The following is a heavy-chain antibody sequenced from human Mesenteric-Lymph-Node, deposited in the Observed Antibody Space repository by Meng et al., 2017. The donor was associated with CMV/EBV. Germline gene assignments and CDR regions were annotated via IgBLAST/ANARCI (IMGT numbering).Heavy chain of an antibody. D-gene: IGHD2-2*01. CDR1: GFNFRYFA. J-gene: IGHJ6*02. V-gene: IGHV3-23*01. CDR3: ARAWGYQLLIRVRYYYGMDV. Sequence: LSLTCAASGFNFRYFAMSWVRLAPGKGLEWVSSINRNGGGADYADSVKGRFTISRDNAKNSLYLQMNSLRAEDTAVYYCARAWGYQLLIRVRYYYGMDVWGQGTTVTVSS. CDR2: INRNGGGA.